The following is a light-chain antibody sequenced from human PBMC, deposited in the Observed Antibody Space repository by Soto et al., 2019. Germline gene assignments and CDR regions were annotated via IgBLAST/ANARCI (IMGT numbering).Light chain of an antibody. Sequence: EIVMTHSPATLSVSPGERATLSCRASESVGSNLAWYQQKPGQAPKVLIYRASSRATGIPDRFSGSGSGTDFTLTISRLEPEDFAVYYCQQYGSSPLTFGGGTKVDI. CDR1: ESVGSN. CDR2: RAS. V-gene: IGKV3-20*01. CDR3: QQYGSSPLT. J-gene: IGKJ4*01.